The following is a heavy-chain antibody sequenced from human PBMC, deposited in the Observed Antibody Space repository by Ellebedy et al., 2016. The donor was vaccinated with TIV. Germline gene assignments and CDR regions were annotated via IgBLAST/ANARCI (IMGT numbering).Heavy chain of an antibody. CDR1: GFTLSGYW. D-gene: IGHD4-17*01. V-gene: IGHV3-74*01. CDR3: ARRASYGDYAVQVNPWFDP. J-gene: IGHJ5*02. Sequence: GESLKISCAASGFTLSGYWMHWVRQVPGKGLVWLSRINTDGSSTSYAGSVEGRFTISRDNAKNSLFLQMNSLRVEDTAVYYCARRASYGDYAVQVNPWFDPWGQGTLVTVSS. CDR2: INTDGSST.